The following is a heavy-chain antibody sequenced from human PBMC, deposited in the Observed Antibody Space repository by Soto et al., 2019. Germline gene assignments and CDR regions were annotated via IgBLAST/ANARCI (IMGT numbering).Heavy chain of an antibody. CDR3: ARALGRSYFDC. CDR1: GDTFSKNG. V-gene: IGHV1-69*01. J-gene: IGHJ4*02. CDR2: TIPIFGSA. Sequence: QVQLVQSGAEVKKPGSSVKVSCKASGDTFSKNGVTWVRQAPGQGLEWMGGTIPIFGSAKYAPKFQGRVTVTADESTSTAYMDLRSLRSEDTAVYFCARALGRSYFDCWGQGALVTVSS.